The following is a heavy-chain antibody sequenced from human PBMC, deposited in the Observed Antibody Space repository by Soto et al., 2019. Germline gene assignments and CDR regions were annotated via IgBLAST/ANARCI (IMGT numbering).Heavy chain of an antibody. D-gene: IGHD5-18*01. J-gene: IGHJ6*02. CDR2: IYPGDSDT. CDR3: ARSSYGNYYYYGMDV. CDR1: GYSFTSYW. Sequence: GESLKISCXGSGYSFTSYWIGWVRQMPGKGLEWMGIIYPGDSDTRYSPSFQGQVTISADKSISTAYLQWSSLKASDTAMYYCARSSYGNYYYYGMDVWGQGTTVTVSS. V-gene: IGHV5-51*01.